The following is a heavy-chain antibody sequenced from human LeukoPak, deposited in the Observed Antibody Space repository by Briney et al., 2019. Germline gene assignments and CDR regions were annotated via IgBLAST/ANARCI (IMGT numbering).Heavy chain of an antibody. CDR1: GVSIRRGGYS. CDR2: IYHSGST. D-gene: IGHD6-13*01. V-gene: IGHV4-30-2*03. J-gene: IGHJ4*02. Sequence: PSQTLSLTCAVSGVSIRRGGYSWSWIWQPPGKGLEWIGYIYHSGSTNYNPSLKSRVTISVDTSKNQFSLKLSSVTAADTAVYYCARRNIFSSSWFDYWGQGTLVTVSS. CDR3: ARRNIFSSSWFDY.